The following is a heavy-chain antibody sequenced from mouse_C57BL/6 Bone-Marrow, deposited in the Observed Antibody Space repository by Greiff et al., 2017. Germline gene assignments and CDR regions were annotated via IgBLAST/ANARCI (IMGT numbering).Heavy chain of an antibody. D-gene: IGHD6-2*01. J-gene: IGHJ4*01. V-gene: IGHV7-1*01. CDR2: SRNKANDYTT. CDR3: ARDDLFYAMDY. Sequence: EVNVVESGGGLVQSGRSLRLSCATSGFTFSDFYMEWVRQAPGKGLEWIAASRNKANDYTTEYSASVKGRFIVSRDTSQSILYLQMNALRAEDAANYYCARDDLFYAMDYWGQGTSVTVSS. CDR1: GFTFSDFY.